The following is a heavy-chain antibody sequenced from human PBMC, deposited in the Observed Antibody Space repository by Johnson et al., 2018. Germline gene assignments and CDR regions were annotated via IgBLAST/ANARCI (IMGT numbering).Heavy chain of an antibody. J-gene: IGHJ6*03. Sequence: EVQLVESGGGVVRPGGSLRLSCAASGFIFDDYGMAWVRQAPGKGLEWVSGINWNGGSTGYADSVKGRFTISRDNAKNSLYLQMNSLRAEDTAVYYCARDSGHYYYYYMDVWGKGTTVTVSS. CDR3: ARDSGHYYYYYMDV. CDR1: GFIFDDYG. CDR2: INWNGGST. V-gene: IGHV3-20*04. D-gene: IGHD1-14*01.